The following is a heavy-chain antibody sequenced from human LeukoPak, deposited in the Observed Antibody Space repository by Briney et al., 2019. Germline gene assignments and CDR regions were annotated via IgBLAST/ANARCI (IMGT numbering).Heavy chain of an antibody. Sequence: ASVKVSCKASGYTFTSYAMHWVRQAPGQRLEWMGWINAGNGNTKYSQEFQGRVTITRDTSASTAYMELSSLRSEDMAVYYCARDGGAGSSWPSYYYMDVGGKGTTVTVS. CDR3: ARDGGAGSSWPSYYYMDV. J-gene: IGHJ6*03. CDR1: GYTFTSYA. D-gene: IGHD6-13*01. V-gene: IGHV1-3*03. CDR2: INAGNGNT.